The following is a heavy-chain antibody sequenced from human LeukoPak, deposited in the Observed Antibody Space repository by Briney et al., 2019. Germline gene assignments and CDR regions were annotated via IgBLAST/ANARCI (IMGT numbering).Heavy chain of an antibody. Sequence: GGSLRLSCAASGFTFSLYEMNWVRQAPGKGLVWVSRINSDGSSTSYADSVKGRFTISRDNAKNTLYLQMNSLRAEDTAVYYCAREGEIYDILTGREYFDYWGQGTLVTVSS. CDR3: AREGEIYDILTGREYFDY. CDR2: INSDGSST. CDR1: GFTFSLYE. D-gene: IGHD3-9*01. J-gene: IGHJ4*02. V-gene: IGHV3-74*01.